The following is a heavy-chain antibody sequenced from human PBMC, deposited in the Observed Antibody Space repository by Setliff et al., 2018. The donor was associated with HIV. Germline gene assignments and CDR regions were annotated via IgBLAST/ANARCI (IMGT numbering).Heavy chain of an antibody. J-gene: IGHJ3*02. V-gene: IGHV3-30*03. CDR1: GFTFSSYG. CDR3: ARVTRLRAAFDI. D-gene: IGHD4-17*01. CDR2: ISYDGSNK. Sequence: PGGSLRLSCAASGFTFSSYGMHWVRQAPGKGLEWVAVISYDGSNKYYADSVKGRFTISRDNTKKSLYLQMNSLRAEDTAVYYCARVTRLRAAFDIWGQGTMVTVSS.